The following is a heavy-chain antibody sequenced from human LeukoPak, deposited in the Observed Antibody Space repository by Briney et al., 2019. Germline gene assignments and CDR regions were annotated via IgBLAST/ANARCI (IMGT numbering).Heavy chain of an antibody. J-gene: IGHJ6*03. V-gene: IGHV1-69*13. CDR3: ARVGRIAARPSSYYYFYMDV. D-gene: IGHD6-6*01. CDR1: GGTFSKYA. Sequence: ASVKVSCKASGGTFSKYAISWVRQAPGQGLEWMGAIIPISGASNYAQKFQGRVTITADESTNTAYMELSNLRSEDTAVYYCARVGRIAARPSSYYYFYMDVWGKGTTVTVSS. CDR2: IIPISGAS.